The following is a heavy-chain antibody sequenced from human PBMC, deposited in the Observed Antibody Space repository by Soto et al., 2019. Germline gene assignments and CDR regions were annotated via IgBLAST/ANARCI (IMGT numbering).Heavy chain of an antibody. J-gene: IGHJ6*02. Sequence: PWETLSLTCSVSGGSISSGDYYWSWIRQHPGKGLEWIGYIYYSVTTYYNPSLKSRVTISVDTSKNQFSLNLNYVTAADTAVYYCARDLWGYCGTDCYPLDVWGQGTTVT. CDR1: GGSISSGDYY. CDR2: IYYSVTT. CDR3: ARDLWGYCGTDCYPLDV. D-gene: IGHD2-21*02. V-gene: IGHV4-31*03.